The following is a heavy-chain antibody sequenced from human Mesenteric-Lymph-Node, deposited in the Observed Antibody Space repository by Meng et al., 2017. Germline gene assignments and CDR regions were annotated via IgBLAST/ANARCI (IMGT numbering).Heavy chain of an antibody. J-gene: IGHJ5*02. V-gene: IGHV3-73*02. D-gene: IGHD5-24*01. CDR3: TNVDFDP. CDR1: GFSFSGSA. CDR2: IRSKANSYAT. Sequence: EVPLVESGGWLVPPGGSLKLSGAASGFSFSGSAMHWGRQASGKGVECVGRIRSKANSYATAYAASVKGRFTISRDDSKNTAYLQMNSLKTEDTAVYYCTNVDFDPWGQGTLVTVSS.